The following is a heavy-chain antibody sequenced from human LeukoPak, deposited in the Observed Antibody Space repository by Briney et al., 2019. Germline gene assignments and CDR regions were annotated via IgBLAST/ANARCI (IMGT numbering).Heavy chain of an antibody. CDR2: ISSSSSYI. CDR1: GFTFSSYS. D-gene: IGHD6-19*01. V-gene: IGHV3-21*04. Sequence: PGGSLRLSCAASGFTFSSYSMNWVRQAPGKGLEWVSSISSSSSYIYYADSVKGRFTISRDNAKNSLYLQMDSLSAEDTAFYCAKNLGSGWYFPFDYWGQGTLVTVSS. J-gene: IGHJ4*02. CDR3: KNLGSGWYFPFDY.